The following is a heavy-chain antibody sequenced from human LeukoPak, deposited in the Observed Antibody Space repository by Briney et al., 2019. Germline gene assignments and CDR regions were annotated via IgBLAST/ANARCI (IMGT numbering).Heavy chain of an antibody. CDR1: GFTFSSYS. D-gene: IGHD3-16*02. Sequence: GGSLRLSCAASGFTFSSYSMNWVRQAPGKGLEWVSYISSSSSTIYYADSVKGRFTISRDNAKNSLYLQMNSLGAEDTAVYYCASLFYYDYVWGSYRILDYWGQGTLVTVSS. CDR2: ISSSSSTI. CDR3: ASLFYYDYVWGSYRILDY. V-gene: IGHV3-48*01. J-gene: IGHJ4*02.